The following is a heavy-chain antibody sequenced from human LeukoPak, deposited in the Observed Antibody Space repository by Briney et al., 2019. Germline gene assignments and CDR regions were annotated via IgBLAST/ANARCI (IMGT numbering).Heavy chain of an antibody. V-gene: IGHV3-21*01. J-gene: IGHJ4*02. CDR1: GFTFSSYS. Sequence: GGSLRLSCAASGFTFSSYSMNWVRQAPVKGLEWVSSISSSSSYIYYADSVKGRFTISRDNAKNSLYLQMNSLRAEDTAVYYCARAHPTAAPFDYWGQGTLVTVSS. D-gene: IGHD6-13*01. CDR2: ISSSSSYI. CDR3: ARAHPTAAPFDY.